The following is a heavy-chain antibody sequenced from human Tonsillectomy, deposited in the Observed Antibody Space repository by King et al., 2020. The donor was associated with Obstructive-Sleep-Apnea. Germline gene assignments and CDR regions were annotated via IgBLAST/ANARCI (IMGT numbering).Heavy chain of an antibody. CDR2: IYYSGST. V-gene: IGHV4-31*03. Sequence: VQLQESGPGLVKPSQTLSLTCTVSGGSISSGGYYWSWIRQHPGKGLEWIGYIYYSGSTYYNPSLKSRVTISVDTSKNQFSLKLGSVTAADTAVYYCARAIYYDSSGYYYVGAFDIWGQGTMVTVSS. D-gene: IGHD3-22*01. J-gene: IGHJ3*02. CDR3: ARAIYYDSSGYYYVGAFDI. CDR1: GGSISSGGYY.